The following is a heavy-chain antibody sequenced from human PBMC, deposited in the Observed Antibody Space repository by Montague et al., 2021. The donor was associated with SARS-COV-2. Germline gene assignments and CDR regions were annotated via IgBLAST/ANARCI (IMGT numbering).Heavy chain of an antibody. CDR2: IYHTGTT. J-gene: IGHJ4*02. V-gene: IGHV4-31*03. D-gene: IGHD3-10*01. CDR3: ARGVSYGSGFLSE. Sequence: TLSLTCNVSGDSISGSRRFWNWIRQHPGKGLEWIGYIYHTGTTHYRPSLKSRATLSVDISQNQFSLKLNSMTAADTAIYYCARGVSYGSGFLSEWGPGTLVIVSS. CDR1: GDSISGSRRF.